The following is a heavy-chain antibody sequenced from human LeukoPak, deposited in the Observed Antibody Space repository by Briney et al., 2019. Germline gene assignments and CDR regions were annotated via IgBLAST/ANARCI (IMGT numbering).Heavy chain of an antibody. V-gene: IGHV4-59*01. J-gene: IGHJ4*02. Sequence: SETLSLTCTVSGGSISSYYWSWIRQPPGKGLEWIGYIYYSGSTNYNPSLKSRVAISVDTSKNQFSLKLSSVTAADTAVYYCASSSGWYYFDYWGQGTLVTVSS. CDR3: ASSSGWYYFDY. D-gene: IGHD6-19*01. CDR2: IYYSGST. CDR1: GGSISSYY.